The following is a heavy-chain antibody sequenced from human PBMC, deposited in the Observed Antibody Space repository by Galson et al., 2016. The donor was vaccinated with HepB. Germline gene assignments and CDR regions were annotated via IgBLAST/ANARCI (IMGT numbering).Heavy chain of an antibody. V-gene: IGHV4-4*02. CDR1: GGSISNDYW. CDR3: TRGTLGTAATMAFDY. CDR2: IYQTGTA. D-gene: IGHD4/OR15-4a*01. J-gene: IGHJ4*02. Sequence: ETLSLTCAVSGGSISNDYWWSWVRQSPGKELEWIGEIYQTGTANYNPSFTRRATISVDKPKNQFSLRLDSVTAADTAVYYCTRGTLGTAATMAFDYWGQGTLVSVSS.